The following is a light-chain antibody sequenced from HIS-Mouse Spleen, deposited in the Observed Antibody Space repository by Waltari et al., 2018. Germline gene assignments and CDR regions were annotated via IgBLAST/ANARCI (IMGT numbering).Light chain of an antibody. CDR2: SNN. Sequence: QSVLTQPPSASGTPGQRVTIPCSGSSSNIGSNTVTWYQPLPGTAPKLLIYSNNQRPSGVPDRFSGSKSGTSASLAISGLQSEDEADYYCAAWDDSLNGPVFGGGTKLTVL. J-gene: IGLJ2*01. CDR1: SSNIGSNT. V-gene: IGLV1-44*01. CDR3: AAWDDSLNGPV.